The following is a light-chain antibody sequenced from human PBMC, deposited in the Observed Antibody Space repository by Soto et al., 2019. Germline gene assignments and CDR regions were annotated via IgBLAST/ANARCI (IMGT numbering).Light chain of an antibody. J-gene: IGKJ1*01. CDR3: MQALQSPPT. CDR2: LGS. Sequence: EIVMTQSPLSLPVTPGEPASISCRSSQSLLHSNGYDSLDWYLQKPGQSPQLLIYLGSNRASGVPARLSRSGSGTDFTLKISRVEADDVGVYYCMQALQSPPTFGQGTKVEIK. V-gene: IGKV2-28*01. CDR1: QSLLHSNGYDS.